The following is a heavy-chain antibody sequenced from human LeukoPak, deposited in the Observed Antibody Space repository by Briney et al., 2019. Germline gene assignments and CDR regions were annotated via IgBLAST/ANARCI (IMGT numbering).Heavy chain of an antibody. CDR2: INAGNGNT. D-gene: IGHD5-12*01. J-gene: IGHJ4*02. Sequence: ASVTVSCKASGYTFTSYAMHWVRQAPGQRLEWMGWINAGNGNTKYSQKFQGRVTITRDTSASTAYMELSSLRSEDTAVYYCAREDNRGYSGYDFDYWGQGTLVTVSS. CDR1: GYTFTSYA. V-gene: IGHV1-3*01. CDR3: AREDNRGYSGYDFDY.